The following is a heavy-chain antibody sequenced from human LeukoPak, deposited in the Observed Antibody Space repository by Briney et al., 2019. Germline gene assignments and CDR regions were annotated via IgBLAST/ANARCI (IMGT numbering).Heavy chain of an antibody. J-gene: IGHJ6*03. CDR1: GGSISSGGYS. V-gene: IGHV4-30-2*01. CDR3: ARDLYCSSTSCPYYYYYYYMDV. CDR2: IYHSGST. Sequence: PSQTLSLTCAVSGGSISSGGYSWSWIRQPPGKGLEWIGYIYHSGSTYHNPSLKSRVTISVDRSKNQFSLKLSSVTAADTAVYYCARDLYCSSTSCPYYYYYYYMDVWGKGTTVTVSS. D-gene: IGHD2-2*01.